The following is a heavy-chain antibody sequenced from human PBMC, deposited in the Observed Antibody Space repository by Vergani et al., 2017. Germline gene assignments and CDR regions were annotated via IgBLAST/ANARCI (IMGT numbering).Heavy chain of an antibody. Sequence: EVQLLESGGSLKQPGGSVRLSCAASGFTFSSYSMNWVRQAPGKGLEWVSSISSSSSYIYYADSVKGRFTISRDNAKKSLYLQMNSLRDEDTAVYYCARDYDFWSGPAGQRYNWFDPWGQGTLVTVSS. J-gene: IGHJ5*02. V-gene: IGHV3-21*01. CDR3: ARDYDFWSGPAGQRYNWFDP. CDR2: ISSSSSYI. CDR1: GFTFSSYS. D-gene: IGHD3-3*01.